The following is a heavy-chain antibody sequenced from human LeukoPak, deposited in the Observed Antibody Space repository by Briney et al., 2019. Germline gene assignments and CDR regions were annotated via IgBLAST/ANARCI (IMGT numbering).Heavy chain of an antibody. J-gene: IGHJ4*02. D-gene: IGHD1-1*01. CDR1: GYTFTGYY. V-gene: IGHV1-2*02. Sequence: ASVKVSCKASGYTFTGYYMHWVRQAPGQGLEWMGWINPNSGGTNYAQKFQGRVTMTRDTSISTAYMELSRLRSDDTAVYYCAPSGGTTYDFYMWYFDYWGQGNLVTVSS. CDR3: APSGGTTYDFYMWYFDY. CDR2: INPNSGGT.